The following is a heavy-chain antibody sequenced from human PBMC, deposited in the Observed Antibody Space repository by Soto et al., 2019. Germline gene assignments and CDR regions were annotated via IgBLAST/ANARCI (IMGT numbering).Heavy chain of an antibody. J-gene: IGHJ6*02. CDR1: GFTFDDHT. D-gene: IGHD5-12*01. V-gene: IGHV3-43*01. CDR2: ISWDGSTT. Sequence: EVQLVESGGGVVQPGGSLRLSCAASGFTFDDHTMHWVRQAPGKGLEWVSLISWDGSTTDYTDSVEGRFTISRDNSKNSLYMQRNSLRTGDTALYYCAIDFSGYDRGIYFFFGLDVWGQGTTVIVSS. CDR3: AIDFSGYDRGIYFFFGLDV.